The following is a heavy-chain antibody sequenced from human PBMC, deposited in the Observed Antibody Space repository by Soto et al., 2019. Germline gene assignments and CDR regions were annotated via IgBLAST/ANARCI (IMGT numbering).Heavy chain of an antibody. V-gene: IGHV1-58*01. CDR1: GFTFTSSA. CDR3: AADSVATISSDY. Sequence: QMQLVQSGPEVKKPGTSVKVSCKASGFTFTSSAVQWVRQARGQRLEWIGWIVVGSGNTNYAQKFQERVTITRDMSTSTAYMELSSLRSEDTAVYYCAADSVATISSDYWGQGTLVTVSS. J-gene: IGHJ4*02. CDR2: IVVGSGNT. D-gene: IGHD5-12*01.